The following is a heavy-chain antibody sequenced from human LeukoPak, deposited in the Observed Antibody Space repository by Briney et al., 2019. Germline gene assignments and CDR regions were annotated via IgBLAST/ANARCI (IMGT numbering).Heavy chain of an antibody. CDR1: GFTFSTYS. CDR2: ISSSSSYI. Sequence: GGALRLSCVASGFTFSTYSMNWVRQAPGKGLEGVSSISSSSSYIFYADSVKGRFTISRDNAKNSLYLQMNSLRAEDTAVYYCARGTIFGVVNYYMDVWGEGTTVTVSS. V-gene: IGHV3-21*01. D-gene: IGHD3-3*01. J-gene: IGHJ6*03. CDR3: ARGTIFGVVNYYMDV.